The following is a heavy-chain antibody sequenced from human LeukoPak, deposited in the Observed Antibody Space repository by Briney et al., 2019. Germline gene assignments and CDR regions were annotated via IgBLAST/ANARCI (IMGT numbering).Heavy chain of an antibody. Sequence: SETLSLTCTVSGGSISSYYWSWIRQPPGKGLEWIGRIYTSASTNYNPSLKSRVTMSVDTSKNQFSLKLSSVTAADTAVYYCARVITGTTLFSWFDPWGQGTLVTVSS. V-gene: IGHV4-4*07. J-gene: IGHJ5*02. CDR1: GGSISSYY. D-gene: IGHD1-7*01. CDR2: IYTSAST. CDR3: ARVITGTTLFSWFDP.